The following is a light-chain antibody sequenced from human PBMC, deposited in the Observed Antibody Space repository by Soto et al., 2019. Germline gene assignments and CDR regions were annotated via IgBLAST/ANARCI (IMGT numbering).Light chain of an antibody. CDR3: QQLNAYPLT. Sequence: IPMTQSPSFLSASGGDPVTITFRSSQGISSYLAWFQQKPGRAPNLLIYGASTLQSGVPSRFSGSGSGTDFTLTISNLQPEDFATYYCQQLNAYPLTFGQGTRLEIK. J-gene: IGKJ5*01. CDR2: GAS. V-gene: IGKV1-9*01. CDR1: QGISSY.